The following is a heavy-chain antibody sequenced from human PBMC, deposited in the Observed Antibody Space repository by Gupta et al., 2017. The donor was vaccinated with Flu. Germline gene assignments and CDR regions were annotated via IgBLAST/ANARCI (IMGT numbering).Heavy chain of an antibody. Sequence: QVQLVESGGGVVQPGKSLRLSCAASGFTFSTSGMYWFRQAPGKGLEWVAVVSHDGGQNNYADSVKGRFTISRDNAKSTLYLEMNSLRSEDTALYYCAKDRVRRSSGYGMDLWGQGTTVTVSS. CDR1: GFTFSTSG. CDR2: VSHDGGQN. V-gene: IGHV3-30*18. CDR3: AKDRVRRSSGYGMDL. D-gene: IGHD2-2*01. J-gene: IGHJ6*02.